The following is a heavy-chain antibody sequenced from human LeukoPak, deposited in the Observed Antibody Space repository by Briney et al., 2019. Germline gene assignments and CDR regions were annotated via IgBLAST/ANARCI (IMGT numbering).Heavy chain of an antibody. D-gene: IGHD1-7*01. CDR2: IYYSGTT. J-gene: IGHJ4*02. V-gene: IGHV4-59*01. CDR1: GGSISSFY. CDR3: ARVLNWNYAPDY. Sequence: SETLSLTCAVSGGSISSFYWSWIRQPPGKGLEWIGYIYYSGTTNYNPSLKSRVTISVDTSKNQFPLKLSSVTAADTAVYYCARVLNWNYAPDYWGQGSLVTVSS.